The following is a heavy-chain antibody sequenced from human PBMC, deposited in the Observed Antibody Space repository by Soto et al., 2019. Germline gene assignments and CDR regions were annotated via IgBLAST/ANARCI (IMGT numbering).Heavy chain of an antibody. CDR1: GGAIISYY. V-gene: IGHV4-59*01. CDR3: ARGVTSGGSCLDY. J-gene: IGHJ4*02. D-gene: IGHD2-15*01. CDR2: IYYSGST. Sequence: PSETLSLTCTVSGGAIISYYCIFIRQPPGKGLEWIVYIYYSGSTNYNPSLKSRVTISVDTSKNQFSLKLSSVTAADTAVYYCARGVTSGGSCLDYWGQGTLVTVSS.